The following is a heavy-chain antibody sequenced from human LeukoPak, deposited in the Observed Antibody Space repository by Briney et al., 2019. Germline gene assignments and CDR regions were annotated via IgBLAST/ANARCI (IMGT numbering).Heavy chain of an antibody. CDR2: ISAYNGNT. CDR1: GYTFTSYG. D-gene: IGHD1-14*01. J-gene: IGHJ6*02. CDR3: ARGSNRYLYYYGMDV. Sequence: ASVKVSCKASGYTFTSYGISWVRQAPGQGLEWMGWISAYNGNTNYAQKLQGRVTMTTDTSTSTAYMELRSLRSEDTAVYYCARGSNRYLYYYGMDVWGQGTMVTVSS. V-gene: IGHV1-18*01.